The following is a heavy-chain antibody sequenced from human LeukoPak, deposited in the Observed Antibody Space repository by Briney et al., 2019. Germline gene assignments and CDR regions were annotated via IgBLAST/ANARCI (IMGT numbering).Heavy chain of an antibody. CDR3: ASVTGCSSTSCYLDY. D-gene: IGHD2-2*01. J-gene: IGHJ4*02. Sequence: SETLSLTCAVYGGSFSGYYWSWIRQPPGKGLEWIGEINHSGSTNYNPSLKSRVTISVDTSKNQFSLKLSSVAAADTAVYYCASVTGCSSTSCYLDYWDQGTLVTVSS. CDR1: GGSFSGYY. V-gene: IGHV4-34*01. CDR2: INHSGST.